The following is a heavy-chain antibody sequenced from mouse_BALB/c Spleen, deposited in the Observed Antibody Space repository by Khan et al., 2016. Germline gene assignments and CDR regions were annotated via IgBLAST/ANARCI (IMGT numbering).Heavy chain of an antibody. CDR3: ARGGGPGFPY. CDR1: GYSISSGYY. CDR2: INYDGTN. V-gene: IGHV3-6*02. J-gene: IGHJ3*01. Sequence: EVQLQESGPGLVKPSQSLSLTCSVTGYSISSGYYCNWIRQSPGNILEWMGYINYDGTNNYNPSLKNRISITRDTSKNQSFLRLSSVTTEDTATYYCARGGGPGFPYWGQGTLVTVSA. D-gene: IGHD1-1*02.